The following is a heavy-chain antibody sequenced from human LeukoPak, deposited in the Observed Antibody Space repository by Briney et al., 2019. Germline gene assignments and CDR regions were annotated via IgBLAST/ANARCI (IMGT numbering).Heavy chain of an antibody. CDR1: GGSISSYY. V-gene: IGHV4-4*07. Sequence: SETLSVTCTVSGGSISSYYWSWIRQPAGKGLEWIGRIYTSGSTNYNPSLKSRVTMSVDTSKNQFSLKLSSVTAADTAVYYCAREDPAGPYYYYYMDVWGKGTTVTVSS. D-gene: IGHD2-2*01. CDR3: AREDPAGPYYYYYMDV. CDR2: IYTSGST. J-gene: IGHJ6*03.